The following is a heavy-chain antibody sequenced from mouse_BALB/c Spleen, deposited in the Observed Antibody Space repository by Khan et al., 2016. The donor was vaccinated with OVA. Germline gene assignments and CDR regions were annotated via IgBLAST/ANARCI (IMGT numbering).Heavy chain of an antibody. J-gene: IGHJ4*01. Sequence: QVQLKESGPGLVAPSQSLSITCTVSGFSLSRYNIHWVRQPPGKGLEWLGMIWGGGVTDYNSTLKSRLSINKDNSKSQVFLKMNSLQTDDTVMYYCARAYYRYDGYYAMDVWGQGTSVTVSS. V-gene: IGHV2-6-4*01. D-gene: IGHD2-14*01. CDR2: IWGGGVT. CDR3: ARAYYRYDGYYAMDV. CDR1: GFSLSRYN.